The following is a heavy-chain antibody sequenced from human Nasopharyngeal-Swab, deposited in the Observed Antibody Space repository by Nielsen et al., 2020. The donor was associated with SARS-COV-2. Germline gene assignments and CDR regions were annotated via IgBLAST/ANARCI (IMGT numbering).Heavy chain of an antibody. CDR3: AKAALIGNYFYYYYYMGV. CDR2: ISYDGSNK. V-gene: IGHV3-30*18. J-gene: IGHJ6*03. Sequence: WIRQPPGKGLEWVAVISYDGSNKYYADSVKGRFTISRDNSKNTLYLQMNSLRAEDTAVYYCAKAALIGNYFYYYYYMGVWGKGTTVTVSS. D-gene: IGHD1-26*01.